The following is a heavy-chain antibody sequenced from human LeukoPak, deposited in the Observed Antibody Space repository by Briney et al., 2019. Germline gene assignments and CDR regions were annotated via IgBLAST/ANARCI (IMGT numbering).Heavy chain of an antibody. CDR1: GFTFSIHA. J-gene: IGHJ4*02. CDR3: ARVERGRYWWQSLDW. D-gene: IGHD2-8*02. CDR2: ISDNGDDT. V-gene: IGHV3-23*01. Sequence: GGSLRLSCAASGFTFSIHAMTWVRQAPGRGLEWVSVISDNGDDTHYADSVEGRFTISRDNSENTLFLQMNSLTAEDTALYYCARVERGRYWWQSLDWWGLGTLVTVSP.